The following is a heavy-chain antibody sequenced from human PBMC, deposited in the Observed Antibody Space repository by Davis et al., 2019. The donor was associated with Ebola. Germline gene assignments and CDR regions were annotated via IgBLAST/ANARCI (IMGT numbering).Heavy chain of an antibody. D-gene: IGHD6-6*01. CDR1: GYTFTSYD. J-gene: IGHJ5*02. V-gene: IGHV1-8*02. CDR2: MNPNSGNT. Sequence: ASVKVSCKASGYTFTSYDINWLRQATGQGLEWMGWMNPNSGNTGYAQKFQDRVTMTRNTSISTAYMELSSLRSEDTAVYYCARRIAARPNWFDPWGQGTLVTVSS. CDR3: ARRIAARPNWFDP.